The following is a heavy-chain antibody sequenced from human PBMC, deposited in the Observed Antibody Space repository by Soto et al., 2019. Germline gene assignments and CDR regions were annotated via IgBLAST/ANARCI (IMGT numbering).Heavy chain of an antibody. J-gene: IGHJ5*02. CDR3: ARLAVLVPAARDPENWFDP. V-gene: IGHV1-69*12. D-gene: IGHD2-2*01. Sequence: QVQLVQSGAEVKKPGSSVKVSCKASGGTFSSYAISWVRQAPGQGLEWMGGIIPIFGTANYAQKFQGRVTITADEPPSTAYMELSSLRSEDTAVYYCARLAVLVPAARDPENWFDPWGQGTLVTVSS. CDR2: IIPIFGTA. CDR1: GGTFSSYA.